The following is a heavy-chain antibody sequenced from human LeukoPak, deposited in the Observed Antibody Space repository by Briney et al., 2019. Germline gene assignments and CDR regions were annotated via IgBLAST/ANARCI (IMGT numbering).Heavy chain of an antibody. CDR1: GFTVSSNY. D-gene: IGHD3-10*01. V-gene: IGHV3-66*01. Sequence: GGSLRLSCAASGFTVSSNYMSWVRQAPGKGLEWVSVIYSGGSTYYADSVKGRFTMSRDNSKNTLYLQMNSLRAEDTAVYYCARVASGSGSYFDYWGQGTLVTVSS. J-gene: IGHJ4*02. CDR3: ARVASGSGSYFDY. CDR2: IYSGGST.